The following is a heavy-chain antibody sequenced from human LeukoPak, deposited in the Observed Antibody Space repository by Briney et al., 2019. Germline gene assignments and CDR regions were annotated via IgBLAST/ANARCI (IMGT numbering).Heavy chain of an antibody. Sequence: KPSETLSLTCAVSGGSISSNNWWSWVRQPPGKGLEWIGEIYHQGATNYNPSFKGRVTLSVDKSKNQFSLKLTSVTAADTAVYYCARGPSVGAHFDYRGQGTLVTVSS. J-gene: IGHJ4*02. V-gene: IGHV4-4*02. CDR1: GGSISSNNW. D-gene: IGHD1-26*01. CDR2: IYHQGAT. CDR3: ARGPSVGAHFDY.